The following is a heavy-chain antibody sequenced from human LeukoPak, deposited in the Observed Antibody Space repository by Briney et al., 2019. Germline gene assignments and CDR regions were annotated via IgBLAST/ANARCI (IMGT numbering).Heavy chain of an antibody. V-gene: IGHV4-4*09. D-gene: IGHD1-26*01. CDR2: IYTSGST. J-gene: IGHJ4*02. CDR3: ARQTAEWELLA. CDR1: GGSISSYY. Sequence: SETLSLTCTVSGGSISSYYWSWIRQPPGKGLEWIGYIYTSGSTNYNPSLKSRVTISVDTSKNQFSLKLSSVTAADTAVYYCARQTAEWELLAWGQGTLVTVSS.